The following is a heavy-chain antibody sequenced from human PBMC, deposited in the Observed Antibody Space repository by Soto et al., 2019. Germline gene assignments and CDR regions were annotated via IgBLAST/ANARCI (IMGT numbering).Heavy chain of an antibody. J-gene: IGHJ4*02. CDR2: IYYSGST. D-gene: IGHD2-15*01. V-gene: IGHV4-39*01. Sequence: SEPMRVRWSVSYGTIIDHGGRWISQPPGKGLEWIGSIYYSGSTYYNPSLKSRVTISVDTSKNQFSLKLSSVTAADTAVYYCASDLVAATGFDYWGQGTLVTVSS. CDR1: YGTIIDHG. CDR3: ASDLVAATGFDY.